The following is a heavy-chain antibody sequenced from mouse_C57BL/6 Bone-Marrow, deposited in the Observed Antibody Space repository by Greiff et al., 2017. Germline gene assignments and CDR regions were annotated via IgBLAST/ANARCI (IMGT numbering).Heavy chain of an antibody. J-gene: IGHJ2*01. Sequence: EVQLQQSGAELVRPGASVKLSCTASGFNIKDDYMHWVKQRPEQGLEWIGWIDPENGDTEYASKFQGKATITADTSSNTAYLQLSSLTSEDTDVYYCTTHYGSSYYFDYWGQGTTLTVSS. CDR1: GFNIKDDY. CDR2: IDPENGDT. V-gene: IGHV14-4*01. D-gene: IGHD1-1*01. CDR3: TTHYGSSYYFDY.